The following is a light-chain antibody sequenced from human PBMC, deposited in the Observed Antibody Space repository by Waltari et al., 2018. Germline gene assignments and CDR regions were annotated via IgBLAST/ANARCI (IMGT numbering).Light chain of an antibody. J-gene: IGKJ3*01. CDR3: QQLNSYPLS. V-gene: IGKV1-9*01. Sequence: IQLTQSPSSLSASVGDRVTITCRASQGISSYLAWYQQKPGKAPELLIYAASTLQSGVPSRCSGSGSGTDFTLTISSLQPDDFATYYCQQLNSYPLSFGPGTKVDVK. CDR1: QGISSY. CDR2: AAS.